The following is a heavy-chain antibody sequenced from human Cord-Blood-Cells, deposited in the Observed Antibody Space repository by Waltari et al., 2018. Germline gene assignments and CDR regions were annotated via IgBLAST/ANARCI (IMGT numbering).Heavy chain of an antibody. CDR1: GYTFTGYY. V-gene: IGHV1-2*04. J-gene: IGHJ3*02. D-gene: IGHD3-9*01. CDR3: ARDGILTGSNDAFDI. CDR2: LQPNSGGT. Sequence: QVQLVQSGAEVKKPGASVKVSCKASGYTFTGYYMHWVRQAPGQGLEWMGWLQPNSGGTNYAQQFQGWVTMTRDTSISTDYMELSRLRSDDTAVYYCARDGILTGSNDAFDIWGQGTMVTVSS.